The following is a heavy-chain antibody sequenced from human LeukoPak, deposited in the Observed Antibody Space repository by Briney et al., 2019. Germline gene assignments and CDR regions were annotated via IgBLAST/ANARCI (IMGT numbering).Heavy chain of an antibody. Sequence: ASVKVSCKVSGYTFTSYGISWVRQAPGQGLEWMGWISAYNGNTNYAQKLQGRVTMTTDTSTSTAYMELRSLRSDDTAVYYCARARGRSLITTIDYWGQGTLVTVSS. J-gene: IGHJ4*02. CDR1: GYTFTSYG. CDR2: ISAYNGNT. V-gene: IGHV1-18*01. D-gene: IGHD3-22*01. CDR3: ARARGRSLITTIDY.